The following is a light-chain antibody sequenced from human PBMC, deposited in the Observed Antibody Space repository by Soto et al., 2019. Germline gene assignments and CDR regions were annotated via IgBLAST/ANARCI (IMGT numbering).Light chain of an antibody. CDR1: QSVSSSY. CDR3: QQCGSSPQT. V-gene: IGKV3-20*01. J-gene: IGKJ1*01. CDR2: GAS. Sequence: EIVLTQSPGTLSLSPGETATLSCRASQSVSSSYLAWYQQKPGQAPRLLIYGASSRATGIPDRFSGSGSGTDFTLTISRLEPEDFAVYYCQQCGSSPQTFGQGTKVEIK.